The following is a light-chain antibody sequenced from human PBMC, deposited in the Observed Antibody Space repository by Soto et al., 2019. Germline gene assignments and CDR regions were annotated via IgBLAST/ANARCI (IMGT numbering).Light chain of an antibody. Sequence: EIVLTQSPATLSLSPGERATLSCRASQSVSSYFAWYQQKPGQAPRLLIYDASILQSGVPSRFSGSGSGTDFTLTISSLQPEDVATYYCHKYNSAPLTFGGGTKVEIK. CDR3: HKYNSAPLT. V-gene: IGKV3-11*01. J-gene: IGKJ4*01. CDR1: QSVSSY. CDR2: DAS.